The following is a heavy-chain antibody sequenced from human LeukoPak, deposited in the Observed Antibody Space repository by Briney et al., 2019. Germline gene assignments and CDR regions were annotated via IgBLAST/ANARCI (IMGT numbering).Heavy chain of an antibody. J-gene: IGHJ4*02. Sequence: ASVKVSCKASGYTFTGYYMHWVRQAPGQGLEWMGWIIPSGGGTNYAQKFQGRVTMTRDTSISTAYMELNRLRSDDTAVYYCARSSVAGSFDYWGQGTLVTVSS. CDR1: GYTFTGYY. CDR2: IIPSGGGT. D-gene: IGHD6-19*01. CDR3: ARSSVAGSFDY. V-gene: IGHV1-2*02.